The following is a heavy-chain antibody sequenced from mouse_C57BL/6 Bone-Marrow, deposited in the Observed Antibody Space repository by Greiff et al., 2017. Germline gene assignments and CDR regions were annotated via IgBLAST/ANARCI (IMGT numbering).Heavy chain of an antibody. J-gene: IGHJ3*01. Sequence: EVKLMESGPGLVKPSQSLSLTCSVTGYSITSGYYWNWIRQFPGNKLEWMGYISYDGSNNYNPSLKNRISITRDTSKNQFFLKLNSVTTEDTATYYYARGGFAYWGQGTLVTVSA. CDR2: ISYDGSN. CDR1: GYSITSGYY. V-gene: IGHV3-6*01. CDR3: ARGGFAY.